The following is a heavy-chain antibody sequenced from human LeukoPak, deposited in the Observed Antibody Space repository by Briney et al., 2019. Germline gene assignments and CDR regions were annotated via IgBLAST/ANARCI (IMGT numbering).Heavy chain of an antibody. V-gene: IGHV1-2*02. CDR2: INPNSGDT. J-gene: IGHJ4*02. CDR1: GYIFTGYY. CDR3: ARDKSGSSGWYSYFDY. Sequence: ASVKVSCKASGYIFTGYYMHWVRQAPGQGLEWMGWINPNSGDTNYAQKFQGRVTMTRDTSISTVYMELSRLRSDDTAVYYCARDKSGSSGWYSYFDYWGQGTLVTVSS. D-gene: IGHD6-19*01.